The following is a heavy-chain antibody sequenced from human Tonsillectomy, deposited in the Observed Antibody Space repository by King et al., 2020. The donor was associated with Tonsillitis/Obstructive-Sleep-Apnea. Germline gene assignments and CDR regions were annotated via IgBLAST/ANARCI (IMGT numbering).Heavy chain of an antibody. V-gene: IGHV4-39*01. CDR3: ARHGDYDFWSGYPDY. CDR2: IYYSGST. Sequence: QLQESGPGLVKPSETLSLTCTVSGGSISSSSYYWGWIRQPPGKGLEWIGSIYYSGSTYYNPSLKSRVTISVDTSKNQFSLKLSSVTAADTAVYYCARHGDYDFWSGYPDYWGQGTLVTVSS. D-gene: IGHD3-3*01. J-gene: IGHJ4*02. CDR1: GGSISSSSYY.